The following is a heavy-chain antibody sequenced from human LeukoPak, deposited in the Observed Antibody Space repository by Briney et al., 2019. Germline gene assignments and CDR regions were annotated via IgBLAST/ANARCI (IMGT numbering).Heavy chain of an antibody. D-gene: IGHD3-22*01. CDR2: IFSSGSA. CDR1: GGSISSGNYY. CDR3: ARARTAYYDSSGLNWFAP. Sequence: PSETLSLTCTVSGGSISSGNYYWSWIRHLPGTGLEWIGNIFSSGSAYYNPSLKSRVTLSVDTSTNHFSLRLSSVTAADTAVYYCARARTAYYDSSGLNWFAPWGQGTPVTVSS. V-gene: IGHV4-31*03. J-gene: IGHJ5*02.